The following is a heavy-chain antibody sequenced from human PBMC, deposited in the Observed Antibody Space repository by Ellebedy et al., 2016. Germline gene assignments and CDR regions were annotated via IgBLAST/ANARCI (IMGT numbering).Heavy chain of an antibody. CDR3: ARDRERFGQPNYYMDV. CDR2: ISSSSSYI. J-gene: IGHJ6*03. D-gene: IGHD3-10*01. Sequence: GESLKISCAASGFTFSSYGMNWVRQAPGKGLEWVSSISSSSSYIYYADSVKGRFTISRDNSKNTLYLQMNSLRAEDTAVYYCARDRERFGQPNYYMDVWGKGTTVTVSS. V-gene: IGHV3-21*01. CDR1: GFTFSSYG.